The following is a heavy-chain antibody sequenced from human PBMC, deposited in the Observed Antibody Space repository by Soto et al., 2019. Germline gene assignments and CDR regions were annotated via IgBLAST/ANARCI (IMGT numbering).Heavy chain of an antibody. CDR2: VFPTGST. CDR1: SDSVSSSNW. J-gene: IGHJ5*02. D-gene: IGHD2-15*01. CDR3: ARRPTAELPSNWFDP. V-gene: IGHV4-4*02. Sequence: QVQLQESGPGLVKPSGTLSLTCAVSSDSVSSSNWWSWVRQPPGKGLEWIGEVFPTGSTNYNPSLMSRVTISVVKSKNHFSLNLSSVTAADTAIYYCARRPTAELPSNWFDPWGQGTLVTVSS.